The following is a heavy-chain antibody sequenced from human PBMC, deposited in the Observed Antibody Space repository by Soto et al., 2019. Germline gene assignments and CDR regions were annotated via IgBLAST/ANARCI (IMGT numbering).Heavy chain of an antibody. J-gene: IGHJ5*01. CDR3: ARDNRETYGTTAASSWFHS. D-gene: IGHD2-15*01. CDR1: GFSFSDYF. V-gene: IGHV1-46*01. Sequence: ASVKVSCKASGFSFSDYFMHWVRQAPGQGLEWMGIINPSGDSRNYAEKFQGRVTITRDTSTSTVYMDLSSLIYEDTAVYYCARDNRETYGTTAASSWFHSWGQGTPVTVSS. CDR2: INPSGDSR.